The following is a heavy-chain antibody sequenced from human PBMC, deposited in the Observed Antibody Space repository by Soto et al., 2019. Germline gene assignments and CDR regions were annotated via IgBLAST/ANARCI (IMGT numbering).Heavy chain of an antibody. CDR3: TMDWAAASPFDS. J-gene: IGHJ4*02. D-gene: IGHD6-13*01. Sequence: QVQLVQSGAEVKKPGASVKVSCKASGYTFTSYGITWVRQAPGQGLEWMGWISAYNGNTNYAQKLQGRVTMTTDTATRTAYMELRSLRSYDTAVYYCTMDWAAASPFDSWGQGTLFTFSS. V-gene: IGHV1-18*01. CDR2: ISAYNGNT. CDR1: GYTFTSYG.